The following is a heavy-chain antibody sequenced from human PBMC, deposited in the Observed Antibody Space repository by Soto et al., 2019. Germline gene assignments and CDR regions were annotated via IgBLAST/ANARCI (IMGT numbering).Heavy chain of an antibody. CDR3: TRGYSGYGNFDY. Sequence: GGSLRLSCADSGFTISGYWMHWVRQAPGQGLVWVSRIKSDGSSISYADSVKGRFIISRDNAKNTLYLQMNSLRADDTAVYYCTRGYSGYGNFDYWVQGALVTVPS. V-gene: IGHV3-74*01. CDR1: GFTISGYW. J-gene: IGHJ4*02. CDR2: IKSDGSSI. D-gene: IGHD5-12*01.